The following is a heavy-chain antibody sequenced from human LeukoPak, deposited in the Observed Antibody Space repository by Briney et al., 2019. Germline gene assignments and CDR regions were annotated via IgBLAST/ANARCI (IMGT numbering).Heavy chain of an antibody. CDR1: GFTFSSYS. V-gene: IGHV3-21*01. CDR3: ASFPAAAGTYFDY. Sequence: GGSLRLSCAASGFTFSSYSMNWVRKAPGKGLEWVSSISSSSSYIYYADSVKGRFTISRDNAKNSLYLQMNSLRAEDTAVYYCASFPAAAGTYFDYWGQGTLVTVSS. J-gene: IGHJ4*02. D-gene: IGHD6-13*01. CDR2: ISSSSSYI.